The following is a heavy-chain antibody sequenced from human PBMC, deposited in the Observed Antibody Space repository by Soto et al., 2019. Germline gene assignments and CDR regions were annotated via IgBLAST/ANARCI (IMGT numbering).Heavy chain of an antibody. J-gene: IGHJ6*03. CDR1: GGSISSYY. Sequence: PSETLSLTCTVSGGSISSYYWSWIRQPPGKGLEWIGYIYYSGSTNYNPSLKIRVTISVDTSKNQFSLKLSSVTAADTAVYYCARQRVPAAMRGYYYYYMDVWGKGTPVTVS. CDR2: IYYSGST. D-gene: IGHD2-2*01. V-gene: IGHV4-59*08. CDR3: ARQRVPAAMRGYYYYYMDV.